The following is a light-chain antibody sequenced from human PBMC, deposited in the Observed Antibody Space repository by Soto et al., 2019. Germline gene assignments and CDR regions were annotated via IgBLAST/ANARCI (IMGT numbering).Light chain of an antibody. J-gene: IGLJ2*01. V-gene: IGLV2-11*01. CDR2: EVS. CDR3: CSYAGTYTVL. CDR1: SSDVGGYNY. Sequence: QSALTQPRSVSGSPGQSVTISCTGTSSDVGGYNYVSWYQQHPGKAPKLMIYEVSKRPSGAPDRFSGSKSGNTASLTISGLQTEDEADYYCCSYAGTYTVLFGGGTKVTDL.